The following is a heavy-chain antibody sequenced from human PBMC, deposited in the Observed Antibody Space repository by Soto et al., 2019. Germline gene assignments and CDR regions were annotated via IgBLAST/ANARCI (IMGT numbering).Heavy chain of an antibody. D-gene: IGHD4-17*01. Sequence: VAVSGGGLVQPGGSLRVSCAASGFNFHSYWMTWVRQAPGKGLEWVANINDDGSDKKYVDSVKGRFTISRDNAKNSLYLQMNSLRVEDTAVYYCAREKSYGDSFDYWGQGTLVTVSS. J-gene: IGHJ4*02. CDR2: INDDGSDK. CDR1: GFNFHSYW. CDR3: AREKSYGDSFDY. V-gene: IGHV3-7*01.